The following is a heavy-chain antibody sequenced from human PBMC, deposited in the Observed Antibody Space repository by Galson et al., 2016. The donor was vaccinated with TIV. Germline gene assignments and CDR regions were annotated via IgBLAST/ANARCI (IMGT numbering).Heavy chain of an antibody. D-gene: IGHD1-26*01. Sequence: SLRLSCAASGFTFDDYGMSWVRQAPGKGLEWVSGIKWSGESRRYVDSVRGRFTISRDNAKNSLYLQMNSLRAEDTALYYCARGGGSYYAVDSWGQGTLVIVSS. CDR2: IKWSGESR. J-gene: IGHJ4*02. V-gene: IGHV3-20*04. CDR3: ARGGGSYYAVDS. CDR1: GFTFDDYG.